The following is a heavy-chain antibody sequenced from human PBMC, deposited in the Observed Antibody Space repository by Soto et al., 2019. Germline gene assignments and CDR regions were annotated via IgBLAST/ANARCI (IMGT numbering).Heavy chain of an antibody. J-gene: IGHJ6*02. CDR2: INPSGGST. CDR3: AGERWASGMDV. D-gene: IGHD1-26*01. V-gene: IGHV1-46*01. Sequence: ASVKVSCKASGYAFTSYYMHWVRQAPGQGLEWMGIINPSGGSTSYAQKFQGRVTMTRDTSTSTVYMELSSLRSEDTAVYYCAGERWASGMDVCGQGTTVSVSS. CDR1: GYAFTSYY.